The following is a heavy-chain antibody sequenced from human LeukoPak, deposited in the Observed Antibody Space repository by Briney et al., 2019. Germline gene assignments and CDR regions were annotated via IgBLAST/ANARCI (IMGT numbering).Heavy chain of an antibody. CDR1: GGTFSSYA. CDR2: IIPIFGTA. CDR3: ARDGRRTYSSGWYYYYYMDV. Sequence: SVKVSCKASGGTFSSYAISWVRQAPGQGLEWMGGIIPIFGTANYAQKFQGRVTTTTDESTSTAYMELSSLRSEDTAVYYCARDGRRTYSSGWYYYYYMDVWGKGTTVTVSS. J-gene: IGHJ6*03. V-gene: IGHV1-69*05. D-gene: IGHD6-19*01.